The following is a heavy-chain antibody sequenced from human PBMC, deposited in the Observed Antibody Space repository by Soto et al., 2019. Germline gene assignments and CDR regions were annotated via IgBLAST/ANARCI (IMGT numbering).Heavy chain of an antibody. D-gene: IGHD2-2*02. CDR3: ARINKYQLLYAFDY. CDR1: GGSISSSSYY. CDR2: IYYSGST. J-gene: IGHJ4*02. Sequence: PSETLSLTCTVSGGSISSSSYYWGWIRQPPGKGLEWIGSIYYSGSTYYNPSLKSRVTISVDTSKNQFSLKLSSVTAADTAVYYCARINKYQLLYAFDYWGQGTLVTSPQ. V-gene: IGHV4-39*01.